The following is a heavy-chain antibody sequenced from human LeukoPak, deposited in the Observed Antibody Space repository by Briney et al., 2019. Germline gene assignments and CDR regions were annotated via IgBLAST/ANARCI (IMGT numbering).Heavy chain of an antibody. D-gene: IGHD1-7*01. CDR3: ARKGINGTTPFDY. V-gene: IGHV4-30-4*08. CDR1: GGSISSGDYY. J-gene: IGHJ4*02. CDR2: IYYSGST. Sequence: TLSLTCTVSGGSISSGDYYWSWIRQPPGKGLEWIGYIYYSGSTYYNPSLKSRVTISVDTSKNQFSLKLSSVTAADTAVYYCARKGINGTTPFDYWGQGTLVTVSS.